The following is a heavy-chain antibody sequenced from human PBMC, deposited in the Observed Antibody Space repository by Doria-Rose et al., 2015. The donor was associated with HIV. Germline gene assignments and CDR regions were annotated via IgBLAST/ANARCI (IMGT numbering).Heavy chain of an antibody. CDR2: IYPGDSAT. J-gene: IGHJ4*02. V-gene: IGHV5-51*01. Sequence: CKGSEYRFTSYWIGWVRQMPGKGLECMGIIYPGDSATRYRPSFQGQVTMSVDKSNNTAYLQWSSLKASDSAMYYCARLKTAIDDYGDYTDKFYFDFWGQGTLVTVSS. CDR3: ARLKTAIDDYGDYTDKFYFDF. CDR1: EYRFTSYW. D-gene: IGHD4-17*01.